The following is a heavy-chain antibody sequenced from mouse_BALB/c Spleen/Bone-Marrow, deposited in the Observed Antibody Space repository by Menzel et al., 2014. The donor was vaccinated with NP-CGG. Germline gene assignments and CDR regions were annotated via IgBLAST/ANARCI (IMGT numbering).Heavy chain of an antibody. Sequence: EVKLMESGGGLVQPGGSLKLSCAASGFTFSNYTMSWIRQTPEQRLEWVAYISNGGGTTYYPDTVKGRFTISRDNAKNTLYLQMSSLKSEDTAMYYCARRYDYGYGPFAYWGQGTLVTVSA. CDR1: GFTFSNYT. CDR2: ISNGGGTT. V-gene: IGHV5-12-2*01. D-gene: IGHD1-2*01. J-gene: IGHJ3*01. CDR3: ARRYDYGYGPFAY.